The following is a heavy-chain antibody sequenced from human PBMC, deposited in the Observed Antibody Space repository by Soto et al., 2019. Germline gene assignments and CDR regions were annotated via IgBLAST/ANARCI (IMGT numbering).Heavy chain of an antibody. CDR2: IYHSGST. CDR1: GGSISSGGYS. Sequence: QLQLQESGSGLVKPSQTLSLTCAVSGGSISSGGYSWSWIRQPPGKGLEWIGYIYHSGSTNYNPSLKSRVTISVDTSKNQFSLKLSSVTAADTAVYYCARGEWRITMVRGALSGMDVWGQGTTVTVSS. D-gene: IGHD3-10*01. CDR3: ARGEWRITMVRGALSGMDV. J-gene: IGHJ6*02. V-gene: IGHV4-30-2*01.